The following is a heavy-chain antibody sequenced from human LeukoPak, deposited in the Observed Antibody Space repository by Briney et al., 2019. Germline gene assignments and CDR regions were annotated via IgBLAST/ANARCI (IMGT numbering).Heavy chain of an antibody. Sequence: GESLKISCKGSGYSFTNYWIGWVRQMPGKGLEWMGIIYPGDSDTRYSPSFQGRATISADKSISTAYLQWSSLKASDTAMYYCARHGIVVVPAAIDYYHYYYMDVWGKGTTVTVSS. CDR2: IYPGDSDT. J-gene: IGHJ6*03. V-gene: IGHV5-51*01. CDR3: ARHGIVVVPAAIDYYHYYYMDV. D-gene: IGHD2-2*01. CDR1: GYSFTNYW.